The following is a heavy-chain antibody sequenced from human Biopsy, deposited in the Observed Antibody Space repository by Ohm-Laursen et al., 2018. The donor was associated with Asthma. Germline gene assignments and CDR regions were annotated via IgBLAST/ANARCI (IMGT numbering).Heavy chain of an antibody. CDR3: ARDGTDMNEAMPKDY. CDR1: GFSFGSYS. D-gene: IGHD2-2*01. CDR2: ISSSSNYI. Sequence: SLRLSCAASGFSFGSYSMNWVRQAPGKGLEWVSSISSSSNYIYYADSVKGRFTISRDNAKNSLYLQMNSLRAEDTAVYYCARDGTDMNEAMPKDYWGQGTLVTVSS. J-gene: IGHJ4*02. V-gene: IGHV3-21*01.